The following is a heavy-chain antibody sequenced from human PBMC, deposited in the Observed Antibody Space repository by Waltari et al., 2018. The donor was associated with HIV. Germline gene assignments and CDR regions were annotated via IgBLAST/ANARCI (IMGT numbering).Heavy chain of an antibody. CDR3: AKRGTQKRGSRWGIDF. V-gene: IGHV3-30*02. J-gene: IGHJ4*02. CDR2: ISLDGNQE. CDR1: GFAFESFG. Sequence: QVHLMESGGGVVQPGGSLRLSCTTSGFAFESFGMYWVRQVPGKTLEWIFFISLDGNQEYYTESVKGRFTDSRENVKKMMFLQMTNLKSEDSALYYCAKRGTQKRGSRWGIDFWGQGSLVTVSS. D-gene: IGHD3-16*01.